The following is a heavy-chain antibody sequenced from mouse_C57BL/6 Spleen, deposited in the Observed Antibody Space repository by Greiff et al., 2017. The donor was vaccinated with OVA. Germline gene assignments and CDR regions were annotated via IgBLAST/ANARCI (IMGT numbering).Heavy chain of an antibody. CDR3: ARDYYGSPAWFAY. CDR2: ISSGSSTI. Sequence: EVNVVESGGGLVKPGGSLKLSCAASGFTFSDYGMHWVRQAPEKGLEWVAYISSGSSTIYYADTVKGRFTISRDNAKNTLFLQMTSLRSEDTAMYYCARDYYGSPAWFAYWGQGTLVTVSA. CDR1: GFTFSDYG. D-gene: IGHD1-1*01. J-gene: IGHJ3*01. V-gene: IGHV5-17*01.